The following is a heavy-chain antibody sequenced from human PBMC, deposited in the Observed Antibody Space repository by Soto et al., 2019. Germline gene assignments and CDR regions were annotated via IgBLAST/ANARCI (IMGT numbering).Heavy chain of an antibody. V-gene: IGHV3-30-3*01. CDR1: GFTFSSYA. J-gene: IGHJ4*02. CDR3: AREYCSDGSCYSISLDY. CDR2: ISYDGS. Sequence: QVQLVESGGGVVPPGRSLRLSCAASGFTFSSYAMHWVRQAPGKGLGWVAVISYDGSNADSVKGRFTISRDNSKNTLYLQMNGLRAEDTAVYYCAREYCSDGSCYSISLDYWGQGTLVTVSS. D-gene: IGHD2-15*01.